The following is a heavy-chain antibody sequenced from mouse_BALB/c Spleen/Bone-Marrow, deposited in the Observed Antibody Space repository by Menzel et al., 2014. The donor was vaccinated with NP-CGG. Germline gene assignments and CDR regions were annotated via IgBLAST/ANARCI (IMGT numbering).Heavy chain of an antibody. D-gene: IGHD1-1*01. Sequence: VMLVESGPGLVAPSQSLSITCTVSGFSLTSYGVHWVRQPPGKVLEWLGVIWAGGSTNYNSALMSRLSISKDNSKSQVFLKMNSLRTDDTAMYYCARGSYYEGAMDYWGQGTSVTVSS. J-gene: IGHJ4*01. CDR1: GFSLTSYG. CDR3: ARGSYYEGAMDY. V-gene: IGHV2-9*02. CDR2: IWAGGST.